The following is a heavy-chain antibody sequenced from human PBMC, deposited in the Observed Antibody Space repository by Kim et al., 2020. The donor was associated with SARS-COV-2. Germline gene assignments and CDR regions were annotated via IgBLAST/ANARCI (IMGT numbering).Heavy chain of an antibody. V-gene: IGHV1-69*04. J-gene: IGHJ6*02. Sequence: FQGRVTITADKSTSTAYMELSSLRSEDTAVYYCARDHWGSGSYGYYGMDVWGQGTTVTVSS. D-gene: IGHD3-10*01. CDR3: ARDHWGSGSYGYYGMDV.